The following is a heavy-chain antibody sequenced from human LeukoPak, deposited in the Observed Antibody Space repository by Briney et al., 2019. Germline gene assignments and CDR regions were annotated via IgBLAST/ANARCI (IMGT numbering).Heavy chain of an antibody. CDR1: GFTFSNFW. Sequence: AGGSLRLSCTASGFTFSNFWMGWVRQAPGKGLEWVANIKQDETEKFYLGSVKGRFTISRDNAKNSLYLQMNSLRVEDTAVYYCASTPFYDYVWGSYRYRGLFDNWGQGTLVSVSS. CDR2: IKQDETEK. V-gene: IGHV3-7*03. D-gene: IGHD3-16*02. CDR3: ASTPFYDYVWGSYRYRGLFDN. J-gene: IGHJ4*02.